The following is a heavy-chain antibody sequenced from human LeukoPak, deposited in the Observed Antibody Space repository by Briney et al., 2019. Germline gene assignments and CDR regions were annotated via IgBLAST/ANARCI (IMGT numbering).Heavy chain of an antibody. CDR3: ARETSSWY. V-gene: IGHV3-53*01. D-gene: IGHD6-13*01. J-gene: IGHJ4*02. Sequence: GGSLRLSCAASGFTVSSNYMSWVRQAPGKGLEWVSVIYSGGSTYYADSVKGRFTISRDNAKNSLYLQMNSLRAEDTAVYYCARETSSWYWGQGTLVTVSS. CDR1: GFTVSSNY. CDR2: IYSGGST.